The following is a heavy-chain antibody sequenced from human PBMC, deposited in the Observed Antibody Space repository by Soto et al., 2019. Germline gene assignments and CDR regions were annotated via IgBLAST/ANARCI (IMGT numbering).Heavy chain of an antibody. CDR1: GYTSTSYG. J-gene: IGHJ4*02. CDR3: ARDKQWLASPYPDY. CDR2: IRTYNGNT. Sequence: ASVKVSCKASGYTSTSYGISWVRQAPGQGLEWMGWIRTYNGNTNYAQKVQGRVTMTTDTSTRTAYMELRSLRSDDTAVYYCARDKQWLASPYPDYWGQGTLVTVSS. D-gene: IGHD6-19*01. V-gene: IGHV1-18*01.